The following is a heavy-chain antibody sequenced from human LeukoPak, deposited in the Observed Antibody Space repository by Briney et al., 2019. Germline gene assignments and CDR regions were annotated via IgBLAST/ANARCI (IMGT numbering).Heavy chain of an antibody. V-gene: IGHV4-59*08. D-gene: IGHD3-10*01. CDR2: ISYSGST. J-gene: IGHJ4*02. CDR1: GGSINNYY. CDR3: AGNSASSYGNQPS. Sequence: SETLSLTCTVSGGSINNYYWNWIRQPPGKGLEWIGYISYSGSTNYNPSLKSRVSISVDTSKNQFSLKLSSVTAADTAVYYCAGNSASSYGNQPSWGQGTLVTVSS.